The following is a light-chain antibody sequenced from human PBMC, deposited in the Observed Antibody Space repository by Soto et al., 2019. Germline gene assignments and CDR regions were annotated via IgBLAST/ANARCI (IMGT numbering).Light chain of an antibody. V-gene: IGKV1-39*01. J-gene: IGKJ1*01. CDR2: AAS. CDR1: QSISTY. Sequence: IRLPQSQSPLSASQGASVPITCRQSQSISTYLNWYQQKPGKAPKLLISAASSLQSGVPSRFSGSGSETDFTLTISSLQPEDFATYFCQQTYTTPPWTFGQGTKVDIK. CDR3: QQTYTTPPWT.